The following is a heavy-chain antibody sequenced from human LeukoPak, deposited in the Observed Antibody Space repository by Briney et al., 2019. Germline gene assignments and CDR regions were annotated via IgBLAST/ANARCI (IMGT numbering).Heavy chain of an antibody. Sequence: SESLSLTCTVPGGSISSHYWTWIRQPPGKGLECIGYIYYRGSTYYNPSLKSRVTISVDTSENQFSLNLSSVTAADTAVYYCARVGPTSRAFDYWGQGTLVTVSS. D-gene: IGHD1-26*01. CDR2: IYYRGST. V-gene: IGHV4-59*11. CDR3: ARVGPTSRAFDY. CDR1: GGSISSHY. J-gene: IGHJ4*02.